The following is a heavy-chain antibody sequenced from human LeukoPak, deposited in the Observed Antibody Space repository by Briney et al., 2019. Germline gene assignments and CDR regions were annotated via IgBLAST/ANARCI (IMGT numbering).Heavy chain of an antibody. J-gene: IGHJ5*02. CDR3: ARGKQQLHWFDP. CDR2: INHSGST. D-gene: IGHD6-13*01. CDR1: GGSFSDYY. V-gene: IGHV4-34*01. Sequence: SETLSLNCAVYGGSFSDYYWSWIRQPPGKGLEWIGEINHSGSTNYNPSLKSRVTISVDTSKNQYSLKLSSVTAADTAVYYCARGKQQLHWFDPWGQGTLVTV.